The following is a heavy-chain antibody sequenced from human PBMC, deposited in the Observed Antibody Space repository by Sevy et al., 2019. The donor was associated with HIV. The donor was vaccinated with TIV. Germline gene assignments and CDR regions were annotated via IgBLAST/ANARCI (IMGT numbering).Heavy chain of an antibody. CDR3: AREGCTKPHDY. Sequence: GGSPRLSCAASGFTFSKYSMSWVRQPPGKGLEWVSTLSLGCGEINYEDSVKGRFTISSDNSKSSEYLQMNNLRPEDTAVYYCAREGCTKPHDYWGQGTLVTVSS. CDR2: LSLGCGEI. J-gene: IGHJ4*02. D-gene: IGHD2-8*01. CDR1: GFTFSKYS. V-gene: IGHV3-23*01.